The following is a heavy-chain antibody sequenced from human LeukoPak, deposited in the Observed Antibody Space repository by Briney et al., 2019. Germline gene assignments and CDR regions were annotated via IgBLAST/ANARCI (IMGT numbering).Heavy chain of an antibody. V-gene: IGHV3-21*01. CDR3: ARAYSGYDYAFDI. D-gene: IGHD5-12*01. J-gene: IGHJ3*02. Sequence: GGSLRLSCAASGFTFNIYSMNWVRQAPGKGLEWVSSISGTSNYIYYADSVKGRFTISRDNAKNSLYLQMNSLRDEDTAVYYCARAYSGYDYAFDIWGQGTMVTVSS. CDR1: GFTFNIYS. CDR2: ISGTSNYI.